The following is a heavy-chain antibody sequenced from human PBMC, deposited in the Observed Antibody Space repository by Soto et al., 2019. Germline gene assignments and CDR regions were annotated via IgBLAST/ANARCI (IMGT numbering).Heavy chain of an antibody. D-gene: IGHD2-2*01. CDR2: ISAYNGNT. CDR1: GYTFTSYG. Sequence: QVQLVQSGAEVKKPGASVKVSCKASGYTFTSYGISWVRQAPGQGLEWMGWISAYNGNTNYAQKLQGRVTMTTDTSASTAYMELRSLRSDDTAVYLCARAGSFDIVVVPAALGGMDVWGQGTTVTVSS. V-gene: IGHV1-18*01. J-gene: IGHJ6*02. CDR3: ARAGSFDIVVVPAALGGMDV.